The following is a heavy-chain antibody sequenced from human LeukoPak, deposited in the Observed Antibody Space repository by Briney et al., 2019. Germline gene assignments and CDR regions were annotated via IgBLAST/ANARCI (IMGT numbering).Heavy chain of an antibody. D-gene: IGHD5-24*01. CDR3: VRRYMATSAEDFDH. Sequence: GGSLRLSCAASGFTFSRYGMHWVRQAPGKGLEWVANIKQDASEIYYVGSVKGRFTISRDNAKNSLYLQMNSLRAEDTAVYYCVRRYMATSAEDFDHWGQGTLVTVSS. CDR1: GFTFSRYG. J-gene: IGHJ4*02. V-gene: IGHV3-7*01. CDR2: IKQDASEI.